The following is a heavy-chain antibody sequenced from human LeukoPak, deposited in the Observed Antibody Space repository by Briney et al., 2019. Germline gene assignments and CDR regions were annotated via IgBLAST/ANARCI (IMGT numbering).Heavy chain of an antibody. CDR1: GFTFNNYA. J-gene: IGHJ6*03. D-gene: IGHD1-7*01. Sequence: GGSLRLSCAASGFTFNNYAMSWVRQAPGMGLEWLSYVSGSGGATYYAASVKGRFTISRDNSKNTVYLQMGSLRVEDTAVYYCAKNRGGTYKYYMDVWGNGTTVTVSS. V-gene: IGHV3-23*01. CDR3: AKNRGGTYKYYMDV. CDR2: VSGSGGAT.